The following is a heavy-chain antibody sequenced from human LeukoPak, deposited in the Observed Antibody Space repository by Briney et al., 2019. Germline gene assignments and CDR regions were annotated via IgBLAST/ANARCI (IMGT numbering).Heavy chain of an antibody. CDR2: ISYDGSNK. V-gene: IGHV3-30*18. Sequence: GGSLRLSCAASGFTFSSYGMHWVRQAPGKGLEWVAVISYDGSNKYYADSVKGRFTISRDNSKNTLYLQMNSLRAEDTAVYYCAKEAFMVRGVPGYYYYGMDVWGQGTTVTVSS. D-gene: IGHD3-10*01. J-gene: IGHJ6*02. CDR1: GFTFSSYG. CDR3: AKEAFMVRGVPGYYYYGMDV.